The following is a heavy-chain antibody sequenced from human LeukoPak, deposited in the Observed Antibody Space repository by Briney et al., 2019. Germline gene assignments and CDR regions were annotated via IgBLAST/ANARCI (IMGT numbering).Heavy chain of an antibody. V-gene: IGHV3-33*08. D-gene: IGHD2-2*01. Sequence: GGSLRLSCAASGFTFSSYAMHWVRQAPGKGLEWVAVIWYDGSNKYYADSVKGRFTISRDNSKNTLYLQMNSLRAEDTAVYYCARRLTQYDCFDPWGQGILVTVSS. CDR2: IWYDGSNK. CDR3: ARRLTQYDCFDP. J-gene: IGHJ5*02. CDR1: GFTFSSYA.